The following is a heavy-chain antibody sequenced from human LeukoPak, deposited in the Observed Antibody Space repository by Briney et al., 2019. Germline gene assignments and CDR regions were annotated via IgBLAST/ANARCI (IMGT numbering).Heavy chain of an antibody. CDR2: INWNGGST. V-gene: IGHV3-20*04. CDR3: ARTYYDILTATNWFDP. D-gene: IGHD3-9*01. J-gene: IGHJ5*02. Sequence: GGSLRLSCAASGFTFDDYGMSWVRQAPGKGLEWVSGINWNGGSTGYADSVKGRFTISRDNAKNSLYLQMNSLRAEDTAVYYCARTYYDILTATNWFDPWGQGALVTVSS. CDR1: GFTFDDYG.